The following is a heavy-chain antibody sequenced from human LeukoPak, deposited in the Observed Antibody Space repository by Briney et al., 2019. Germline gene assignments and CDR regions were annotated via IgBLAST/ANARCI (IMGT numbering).Heavy chain of an antibody. D-gene: IGHD6-13*01. CDR1: GGTFCSYA. CDR3: ARVIAAAYYFDY. Sequence: ASVKVSCKASGGTFCSYAISWVRQAPGQRLEWMGWINAGNGNTKYSQKFQGRVTITRDTSASTAYMELSSLRSEDTAVYYCARVIAAAYYFDYWGQGTLVTVSS. J-gene: IGHJ4*02. CDR2: INAGNGNT. V-gene: IGHV1-3*01.